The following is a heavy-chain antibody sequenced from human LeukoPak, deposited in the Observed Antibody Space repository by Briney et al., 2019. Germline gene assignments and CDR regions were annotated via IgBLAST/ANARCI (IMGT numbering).Heavy chain of an antibody. D-gene: IGHD6-25*01. J-gene: IGHJ4*02. Sequence: GGSLRLSCTASGFTFGDYGMSWVRQAPGKGLEWVGFIRSKAYGGTTEYAASVKGRFTISRDDSKSIAYLQMNSLKTEDTAVYYCKSSGTYYWGQGTLVTVSS. CDR2: IRSKAYGGTT. CDR1: GFTFGDYG. CDR3: KSSGTYY. V-gene: IGHV3-49*04.